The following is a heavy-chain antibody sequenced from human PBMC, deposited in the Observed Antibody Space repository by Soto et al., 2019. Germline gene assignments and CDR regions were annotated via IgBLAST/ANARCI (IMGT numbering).Heavy chain of an antibody. CDR3: ARDQLSRATPLSAFDI. V-gene: IGHV1-69*12. CDR1: GGTFSSYA. CDR2: IIPIFGTA. Sequence: QVQLVQSGAEVKKPGSSVKVSCKASGGTFSSYAISWVRQAPGQGLEWMGGIIPIFGTANYAQKFQGRVTITADESTSXAYMELSSLRSEDTAVYYCARDQLSRATPLSAFDIWGQGTMVTVSS. J-gene: IGHJ3*02. D-gene: IGHD1-26*01.